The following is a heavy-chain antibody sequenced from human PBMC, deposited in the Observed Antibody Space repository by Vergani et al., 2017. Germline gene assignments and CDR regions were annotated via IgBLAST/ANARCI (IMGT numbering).Heavy chain of an antibody. D-gene: IGHD3-16*01. Sequence: QMQLQESGPGLVKASETLSLTCTVSGDSIISRSYYWGWIRQPPGKGLEWIGSIHNSGNGDSSSSLKSRVTIPADTSKNQFSLRLTSVTAADTAVYYCASGKYYSDSTSHFRGRYFDAGGRGTLVTVPS. J-gene: IGHJ2*01. CDR2: IHNSGNG. V-gene: IGHV4-39*01. CDR3: ASGKYYSDSTSHFRGRYFDA. CDR1: GDSIISRSYY.